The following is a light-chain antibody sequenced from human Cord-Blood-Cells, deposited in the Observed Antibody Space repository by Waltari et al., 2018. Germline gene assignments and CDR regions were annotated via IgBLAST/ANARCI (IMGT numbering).Light chain of an antibody. CDR3: QQRSNWPLT. J-gene: IGKJ4*01. CDR2: DAS. V-gene: IGKV3-11*01. Sequence: EIVFTQSPATLSLSPGEIATLPCRASQSVSSYLAWYQQKPGQAPRLLIYDASNSATGIPARFSGSGSGTDFTLTISSLEPEDFAVYYCQQRSNWPLTFGGGTKVEIK. CDR1: QSVSSY.